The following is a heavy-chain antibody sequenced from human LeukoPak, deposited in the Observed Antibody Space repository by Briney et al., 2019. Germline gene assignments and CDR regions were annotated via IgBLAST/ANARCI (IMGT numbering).Heavy chain of an antibody. V-gene: IGHV3-23*01. D-gene: IGHD3-22*01. Sequence: PVGSLRLSCEASGFTFSSYAMSWVRQAPGKGLEWVSAISGSGGSTYYADSVKGRFTISRDNSKNTLYLQMNSLRAEDTAVYYCAKDFPDYYDSSLYWGQGTLVTVSS. CDR3: AKDFPDYYDSSLY. CDR2: ISGSGGST. J-gene: IGHJ4*02. CDR1: GFTFSSYA.